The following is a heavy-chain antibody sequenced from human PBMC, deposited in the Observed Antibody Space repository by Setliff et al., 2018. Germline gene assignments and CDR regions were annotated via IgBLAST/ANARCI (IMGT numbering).Heavy chain of an antibody. D-gene: IGHD6-13*01. CDR1: GYTFAGYY. CDR2: INPNTGGT. J-gene: IGHJ1*01. CDR3: ARGTSGSSWPEYFQH. V-gene: IGHV1-2*02. Sequence: AASVKVSCKASGYTFAGYYMHWVRQAPGQGLEWMGWINPNTGGTNYAQKFQGRVTMTRDTSISTAYMELSRLRSDDTAVYYCARGTSGSSWPEYFQHWGQGTLVTVSS.